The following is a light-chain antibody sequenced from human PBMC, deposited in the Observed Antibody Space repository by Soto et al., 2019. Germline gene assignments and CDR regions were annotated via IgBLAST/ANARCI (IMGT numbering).Light chain of an antibody. J-gene: IGKJ2*01. Sequence: DIQMTQSPSSLSASVGERVTITCQASQDISNYLNWYQQKPGKAPKLLIYDASNLETGVPSRFSGSGSGTDFTFTIRSLQPEDIATYYCQQYDNLPPYTFGQGTKLEIK. CDR2: DAS. V-gene: IGKV1-33*01. CDR3: QQYDNLPPYT. CDR1: QDISNY.